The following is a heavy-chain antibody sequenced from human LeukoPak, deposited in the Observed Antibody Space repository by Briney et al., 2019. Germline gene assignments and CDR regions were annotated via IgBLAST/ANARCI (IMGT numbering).Heavy chain of an antibody. CDR2: IKTDGIST. J-gene: IGHJ4*02. Sequence: GGSLRLSCAASGFTFSTYSMNWVRHAPGKGLVWVSRIKTDGISTNYADPVKGRFSICRDNAKNPLYLQMNSLRAEDTAVYYCARDGGGFGYWGQGTLVTVSS. D-gene: IGHD3-16*01. V-gene: IGHV3-74*01. CDR1: GFTFSTYS. CDR3: ARDGGGFGY.